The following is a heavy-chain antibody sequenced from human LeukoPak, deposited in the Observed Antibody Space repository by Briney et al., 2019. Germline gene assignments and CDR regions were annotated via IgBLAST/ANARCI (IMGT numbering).Heavy chain of an antibody. Sequence: PGGSLRLSCAASGFTFSSYWMSWVRQAPGKELEWVAFIRYDGSNKYYADSVKGRFTISRDNSKNTLYLQMNSLRAEDTAVYYCAKDRVHVWGSYRLKTTDYWGQGTLVTVSS. CDR1: GFTFSSYW. V-gene: IGHV3-30*02. CDR2: IRYDGSNK. D-gene: IGHD3-16*02. CDR3: AKDRVHVWGSYRLKTTDY. J-gene: IGHJ4*02.